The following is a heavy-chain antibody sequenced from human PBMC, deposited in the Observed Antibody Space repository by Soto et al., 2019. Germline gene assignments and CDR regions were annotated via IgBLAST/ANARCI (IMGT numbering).Heavy chain of an antibody. Sequence: SSETLSLTCTVSGGSISSYYWSWIRQPPGKGLEWIGYIYYSGSTNYNPSLKSRVTISVDTSKNQFSLKLSSVTAADTAVYYCARVGSGVYSGYERKIYYYYYCMDVWGKGTTVTVSS. CDR1: GGSISSYY. J-gene: IGHJ6*03. V-gene: IGHV4-59*01. CDR2: IYYSGST. CDR3: ARVGSGVYSGYERKIYYYYYCMDV. D-gene: IGHD5-12*01.